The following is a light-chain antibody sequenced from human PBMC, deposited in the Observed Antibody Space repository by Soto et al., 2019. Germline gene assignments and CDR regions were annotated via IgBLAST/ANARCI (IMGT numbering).Light chain of an antibody. V-gene: IGKV3-11*01. CDR3: QQRTNSPPWT. Sequence: EIVLTQSPATLSLSPGEGASLSCRASQTISTYLAWYQQRPGQVPRLLIYGVSKRAPAIPPRFSGSGSGTDFTLSVSGLETEDFATYYCQQRTNSPPWTFDQGTRVELK. CDR1: QTISTY. J-gene: IGKJ1*01. CDR2: GVS.